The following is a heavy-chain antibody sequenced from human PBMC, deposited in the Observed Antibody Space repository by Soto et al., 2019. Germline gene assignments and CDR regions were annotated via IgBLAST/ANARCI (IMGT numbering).Heavy chain of an antibody. J-gene: IGHJ3*02. V-gene: IGHV5-51*01. CDR3: TRLYYYDTTGEEGAFDI. Sequence: EAQLVQSGAEVKKPGESLKISCKGSGYDFNNYWIGWVRQMPGKGLEWMGSIYPDDSDTKYRPSLQGQVTISVDKSISTAFLQWSGLKASDTAMYYCTRLYYYDTTGEEGAFDIWGQGTMVTVSS. CDR1: GYDFNNYW. CDR2: IYPDDSDT. D-gene: IGHD3-22*01.